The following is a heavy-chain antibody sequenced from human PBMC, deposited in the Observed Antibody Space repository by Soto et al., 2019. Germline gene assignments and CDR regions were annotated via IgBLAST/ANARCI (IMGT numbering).Heavy chain of an antibody. CDR1: GGSISSSSYY. CDR3: ARHGKYSSGSDAFDI. J-gene: IGHJ3*02. Sequence: QLQLQESGPGLVKPSETLSLTCTVSGGSISSSSYYWGWIRQPPGKGLEWIGSIYYSGSTYYNPSPKSRVTISVDRSKNQFSLKLSSVTAADTAVYYCARHGKYSSGSDAFDIWGQGTMVTVSS. CDR2: IYYSGST. V-gene: IGHV4-39*01. D-gene: IGHD6-19*01.